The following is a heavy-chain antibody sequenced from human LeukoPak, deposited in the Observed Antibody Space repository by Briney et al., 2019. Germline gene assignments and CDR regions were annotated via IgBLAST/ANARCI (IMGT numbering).Heavy chain of an antibody. J-gene: IGHJ5*02. CDR1: GFTFSSYA. D-gene: IGHD2-8*01. Sequence: GGSLRLSCTASGFTFSSYAMSWVRQAPGKGLEGVSAISGSGGSTYYADPVKGRCTIPRDNSKNTLYLHMNSLRAEDTAVYYCAKFRYGVSGFDPWGQGTLVTVS. CDR3: AKFRYGVSGFDP. CDR2: ISGSGGST. V-gene: IGHV3-23*01.